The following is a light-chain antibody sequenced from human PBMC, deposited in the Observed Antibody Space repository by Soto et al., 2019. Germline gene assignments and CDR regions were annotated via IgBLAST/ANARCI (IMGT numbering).Light chain of an antibody. Sequence: EIVLTQSPATLSLSPGERATLSCRASQSVSSYLAWYQQKPGQAPRLLIYDASNRATGIPARFSGSGSGTDFTLTISSLEPEEFAVYYCQQRSNRHFTFVGWTKVDIK. V-gene: IGKV3-11*01. J-gene: IGKJ4*01. CDR1: QSVSSY. CDR2: DAS. CDR3: QQRSNRHFT.